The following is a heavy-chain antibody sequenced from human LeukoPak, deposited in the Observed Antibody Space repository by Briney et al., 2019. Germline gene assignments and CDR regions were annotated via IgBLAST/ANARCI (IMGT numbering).Heavy chain of an antibody. CDR3: AREGPELRFLALHGFHPKYAFDI. CDR1: GGSISSSNW. V-gene: IGHV4-4*02. Sequence: KPSGTLSLTCAVSGGSISSSNWWSWVRQPPGKGLEWIGYIYYSGSTNYNPSLKSRVTISVDTSKNQFSLKLSSVTAADTAVYYCAREGPELRFLALHGFHPKYAFDIWGQGTMVTVSS. J-gene: IGHJ3*02. D-gene: IGHD3-3*01. CDR2: IYYSGST.